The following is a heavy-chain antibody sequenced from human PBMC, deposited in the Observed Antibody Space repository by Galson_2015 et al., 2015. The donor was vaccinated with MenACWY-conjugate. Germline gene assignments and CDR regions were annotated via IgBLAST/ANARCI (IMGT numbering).Heavy chain of an antibody. D-gene: IGHD6-13*01. CDR1: GYSFTSYY. Sequence: QSGAEVTKPGESLRISCKGSGYSFTSYYISWVRQMPGKGLEWMGRIDPTDSYTNYSPSVQGHVTISADKSVNTAYLQWSSLKASDTALYYCARHKGTWYFEDWGQGSLVTVSS. CDR3: ARHKGTWYFED. J-gene: IGHJ4*02. V-gene: IGHV5-10-1*01. CDR2: IDPTDSYT.